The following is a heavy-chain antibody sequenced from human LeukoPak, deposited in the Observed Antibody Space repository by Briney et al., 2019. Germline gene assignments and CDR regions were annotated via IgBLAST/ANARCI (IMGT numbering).Heavy chain of an antibody. J-gene: IGHJ1*01. CDR2: LRANSGGT. CDR3: ARLAAVPG. CDR1: GYTFTGYY. D-gene: IGHD6-19*01. V-gene: IGHV1-2*02. Sequence: ASVKVSCKASGYTFTGYYLHWVRQAPGQGLEWVGWLRANSGGTNYAQKFQGRVTMTRDTSISTAYMELSSLRSDDTAVYYCARLAAVPGWGQGTLVTVSS.